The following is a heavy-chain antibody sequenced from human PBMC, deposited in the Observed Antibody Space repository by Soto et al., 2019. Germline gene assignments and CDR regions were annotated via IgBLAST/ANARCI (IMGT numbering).Heavy chain of an antibody. Sequence: SVKLSSKASGYTITNYSLSWPRQEPGKGLEWMGWISAYNGNTNYAQKLQGRLTMTTDTSTSTAYMELRSLRSDDTAVYYCARVPPDYYDSSGSFDYWGQGTLVTGSS. D-gene: IGHD3-22*01. CDR1: GYTITNYS. CDR2: ISAYNGNT. V-gene: IGHV1-18*01. J-gene: IGHJ4*02. CDR3: ARVPPDYYDSSGSFDY.